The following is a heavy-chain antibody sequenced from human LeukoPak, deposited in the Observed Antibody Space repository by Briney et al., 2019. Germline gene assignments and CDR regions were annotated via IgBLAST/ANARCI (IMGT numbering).Heavy chain of an antibody. CDR1: GFTFSSYW. Sequence: GGSLRLSCAASGFTFSSYWMSWGRQAPGKGLEWVANIKQDGSEKYYVDSVKGRFTISRDNAKNSLYLQMNSLRAEDTAVYYCARWTTYYDFWSGYHVAYFDYWGQGTLVTVSS. D-gene: IGHD3-3*01. CDR2: IKQDGSEK. J-gene: IGHJ4*02. CDR3: ARWTTYYDFWSGYHVAYFDY. V-gene: IGHV3-7*01.